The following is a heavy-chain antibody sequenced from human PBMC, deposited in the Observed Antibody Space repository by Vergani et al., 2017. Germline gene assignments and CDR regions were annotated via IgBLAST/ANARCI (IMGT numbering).Heavy chain of an antibody. CDR2: ISSSSSYI. D-gene: IGHD2-2*01. CDR3: ARDSLTEFDIVVVPAASFYYYYMDV. Sequence: VQLVESGGGLVKPGGSLRLSCAASGFTFSSYSMNWVRQAPGKGLEWVSSISSSSSYIYYADSVKGRFTISRDNAKNSLYLQMNSLRAEDTAVYYCARDSLTEFDIVVVPAASFYYYYMDVWGKGTTVTVSS. CDR1: GFTFSSYS. J-gene: IGHJ6*03. V-gene: IGHV3-21*01.